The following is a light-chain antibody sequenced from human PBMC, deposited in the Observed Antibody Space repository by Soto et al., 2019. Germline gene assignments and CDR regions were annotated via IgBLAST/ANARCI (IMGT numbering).Light chain of an antibody. CDR2: SNN. V-gene: IGLV1-44*01. CDR1: ISNIGSNT. Sequence: QSVLTHPPSASGTPGQRVTISCSGSISNIGSNTVNWYQQLPGTAPKLLIYSNNQRPSGVPDRFSGSKSGTSASLAISGLQSEDEADYYCAAWDDSLNGWVFGGGTKLTVL. J-gene: IGLJ3*02. CDR3: AAWDDSLNGWV.